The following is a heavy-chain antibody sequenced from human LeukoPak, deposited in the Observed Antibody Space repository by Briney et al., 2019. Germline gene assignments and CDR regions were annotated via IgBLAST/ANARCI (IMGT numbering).Heavy chain of an antibody. J-gene: IGHJ6*02. CDR3: ARELEPPYYYYYYGMDV. CDR2: ISAYNGNT. Sequence: ASVKVSCKASGYTFTSYGISWVRQAPGQGLEWMGWISAYNGNTNYAQKLQGRVTMTTDTSTSTAYMELRSLRSDDTAVYYCARELEPPYYYYYYGMDVWGQGTTVTVSS. CDR1: GYTFTSYG. V-gene: IGHV1-18*01. D-gene: IGHD1-1*01.